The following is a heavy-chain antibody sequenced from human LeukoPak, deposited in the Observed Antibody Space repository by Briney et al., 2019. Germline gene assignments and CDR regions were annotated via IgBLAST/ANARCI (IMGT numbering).Heavy chain of an antibody. CDR1: GGSISSYY. Sequence: PSETLSLTCTVSGGSISSYYWSWIRQPPGKGLEWIGYIYYSGSTNYNPSLKSRVTISVDTSKNQFSLKLSSVTAADTAAYYCARYSRLELNFDYWGQGTLVTVSS. J-gene: IGHJ4*02. CDR3: ARYSRLELNFDY. V-gene: IGHV4-59*01. D-gene: IGHD1-7*01. CDR2: IYYSGST.